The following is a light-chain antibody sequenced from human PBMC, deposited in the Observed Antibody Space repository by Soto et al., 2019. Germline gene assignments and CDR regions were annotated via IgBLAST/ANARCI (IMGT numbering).Light chain of an antibody. J-gene: IGLJ2*01. Sequence: QSALTQPASVSGSPGQSITISCTGTSSDVGGYNYVSWYQQHPGKAPKLMIYDFSTRPSGVSNRFSGSKSGNTASLTISGLQAEDEADYYCSSYTSSSTVVFGGGTKLTVL. CDR2: DFS. CDR1: SSDVGGYNY. V-gene: IGLV2-14*01. CDR3: SSYTSSSTVV.